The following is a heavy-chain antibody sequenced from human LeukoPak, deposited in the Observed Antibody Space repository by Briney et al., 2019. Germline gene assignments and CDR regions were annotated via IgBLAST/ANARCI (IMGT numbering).Heavy chain of an antibody. CDR1: GGSVSSGSYY. D-gene: IGHD4-17*01. J-gene: IGHJ4*02. Sequence: SETLSLTCTVSGGSVSSGSYYWSWIRQPPGKGLEWIGYIYYSGSTNYNPSLKSRVTISVDTSKNQFSLKLSSVTAADTAVYYCARVKGYGVHLDYWGQGTLVTVSS. V-gene: IGHV4-61*01. CDR2: IYYSGST. CDR3: ARVKGYGVHLDY.